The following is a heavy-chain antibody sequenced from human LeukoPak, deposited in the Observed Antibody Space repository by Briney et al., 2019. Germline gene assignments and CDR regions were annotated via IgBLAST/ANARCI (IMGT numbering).Heavy chain of an antibody. V-gene: IGHV6-1*01. D-gene: IGHD2/OR15-2a*01. J-gene: IGHJ4*02. Sequence: SQTLSLTCALSGDSVSSNSAAWNWIRQSPSRGLEWLGRTYYRSKWSNDFAVSVKSRITINPDTSKNQFSLQLNSLTPEDTAVYYCARSALGTFYFDYWGQGTLVTVSS. CDR3: ARSALGTFYFDY. CDR1: GDSVSSNSAA. CDR2: TYYRSKWSN.